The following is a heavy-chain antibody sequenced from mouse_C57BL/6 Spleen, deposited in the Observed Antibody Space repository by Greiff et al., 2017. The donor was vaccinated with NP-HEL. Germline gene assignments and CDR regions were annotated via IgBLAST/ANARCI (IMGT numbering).Heavy chain of an antibody. CDR1: GYAFSSSW. Sequence: VQLQQSGPELVKPGASVKISCKASGYAFSSSWMNWVKQRPGKGLEWIGRIYPGDGDTNYNGKFKGKATLTADKSSSTAYMQLSSLTSEDSAVYFCARAPIYYYGSGYFDYWGQGTTLTVSS. CDR2: IYPGDGDT. J-gene: IGHJ2*01. V-gene: IGHV1-82*01. CDR3: ARAPIYYYGSGYFDY. D-gene: IGHD1-1*01.